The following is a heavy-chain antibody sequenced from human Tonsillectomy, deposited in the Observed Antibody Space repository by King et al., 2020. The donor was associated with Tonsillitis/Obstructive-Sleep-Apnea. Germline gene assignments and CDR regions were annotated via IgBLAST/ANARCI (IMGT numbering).Heavy chain of an antibody. J-gene: IGHJ4*02. CDR1: CGSFSDYY. V-gene: IGHV4-34*01. CDR3: AREGKEGYYDFWSAYFDY. CDR2: INHSGST. D-gene: IGHD3-3*01. Sequence: VQLQQWGAGLLKPSETLSLTCAVYCGSFSDYYWSWIRQPPGKGLEWIGEINHSGSTNYNPSLKSRVTISVDTSKNQFSLKLSSVTAADTAVYYCAREGKEGYYDFWSAYFDYWGQGTLVTVSS.